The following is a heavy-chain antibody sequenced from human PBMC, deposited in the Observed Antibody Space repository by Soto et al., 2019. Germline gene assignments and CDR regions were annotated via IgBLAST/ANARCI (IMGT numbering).Heavy chain of an antibody. CDR2: IYYRGST. CDR3: ARHNYDSGSTYFDS. V-gene: IGHV4-59*08. CDR1: GGSISSYY. J-gene: IGHJ4*02. D-gene: IGHD3-16*01. Sequence: QVQLQESGPGLVKPSETLSLTCTVSGGSISSYYWSWIRQPPGKGLERIGYIYYRGSTNYNPSLKRRVNISVDTPKNQFSLKLNSMTAADTAVYYCARHNYDSGSTYFDSWGQGTLFTVSS.